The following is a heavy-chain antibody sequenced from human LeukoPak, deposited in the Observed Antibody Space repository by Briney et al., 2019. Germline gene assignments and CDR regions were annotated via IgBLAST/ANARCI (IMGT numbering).Heavy chain of an antibody. D-gene: IGHD3-22*01. CDR3: ARDMAPDYYDSSGYQVGFDY. CDR2: TYYRFKWYN. CDR1: GDSVSSNSAA. Sequence: SQTLSLTCAISGDSVSSNSAAWSWIRQSPSRGLEWLGRTYYRFKWYNDYAVSVKSRITINPDTSKNQFSLQLNSVTPEDTAVYYCARDMAPDYYDSSGYQVGFDYWGQGTLVTVSS. V-gene: IGHV6-1*01. J-gene: IGHJ4*02.